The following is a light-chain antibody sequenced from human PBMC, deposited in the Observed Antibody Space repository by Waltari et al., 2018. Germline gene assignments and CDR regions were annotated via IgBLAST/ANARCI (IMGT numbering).Light chain of an antibody. CDR2: EGS. J-gene: IGLJ3*02. CDR3: CSYARSSTFV. V-gene: IGLV2-23*03. CDR1: SSDVGSYNL. Sequence: QSALTQPASVSGSPGQSITISCTGTSSDVGSYNLVSWYQQHPGKAPKLMIYEGSKRPSGVSNRFYGSKSGNAASLTISGLQAEDEADYYCCSYARSSTFVFGGGTKLTVL.